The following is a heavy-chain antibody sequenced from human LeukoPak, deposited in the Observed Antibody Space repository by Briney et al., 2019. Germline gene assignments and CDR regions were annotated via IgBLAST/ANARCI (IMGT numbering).Heavy chain of an antibody. CDR3: AKAKPQGSDRDFDH. V-gene: IGHV1-2*06. CDR2: INPNSGDT. Sequence: EASVKVSCKTSGYTFTGYYMHWVRQAPGQGLEWMGRINPNSGDTNYAQKFQGRVTMTGDTSITTAYMELNSLRSDDTAVYYCAKAKPQGSDRDFDHWGQGTLVTVSS. J-gene: IGHJ4*02. D-gene: IGHD1-14*01. CDR1: GYTFTGYY.